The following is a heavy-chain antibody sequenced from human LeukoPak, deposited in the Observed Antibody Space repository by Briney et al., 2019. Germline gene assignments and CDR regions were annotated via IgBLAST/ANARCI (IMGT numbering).Heavy chain of an antibody. V-gene: IGHV1-69*13. D-gene: IGHD6-13*01. CDR1: GGTFSSYA. CDR3: AREGYTSSWYFDY. Sequence: SVKVSCKASGGTFSSYAISWVRQAPGQGLEWMGGIIPMFGTANYAQKFQGRVTVTADESTSTAYMELTSLRSEDTAVYYCAREGYTSSWYFDYWGQGTLVTVSS. CDR2: IIPMFGTA. J-gene: IGHJ4*02.